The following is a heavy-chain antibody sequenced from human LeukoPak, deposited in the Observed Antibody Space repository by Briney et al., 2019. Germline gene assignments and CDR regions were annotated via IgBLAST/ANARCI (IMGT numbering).Heavy chain of an antibody. D-gene: IGHD4-17*01. V-gene: IGHV3-53*01. CDR2: IYSGGST. Sequence: TGGSLRLSCAASEFSVGSNYMTWVRQAPGKGLEWVSLIYSGGSTYYADSVKGRFTISRDNSKNTLYLQMNSLRAEDTAVYYCAKERVYGDDYWGQGTLVTVSS. CDR1: EFSVGSNY. CDR3: AKERVYGDDY. J-gene: IGHJ4*02.